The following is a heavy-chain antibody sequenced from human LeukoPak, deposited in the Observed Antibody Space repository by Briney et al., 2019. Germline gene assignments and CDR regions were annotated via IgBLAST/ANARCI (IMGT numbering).Heavy chain of an antibody. CDR1: GGSISGSSYY. CDR3: ARTNGDTYYYDSSGFDY. CDR2: IYYSGST. Sequence: SETLSLTCTVSGGSISGSSYYWGWIRQPPGKGLEWIGSIYYSGSTYYNPSLKSRVTISVDTSKNQFSLKLSSVTAADTAVYYCARTNGDTYYYDSSGFDYWGQGTLVTVSS. V-gene: IGHV4-39*01. D-gene: IGHD3-22*01. J-gene: IGHJ4*02.